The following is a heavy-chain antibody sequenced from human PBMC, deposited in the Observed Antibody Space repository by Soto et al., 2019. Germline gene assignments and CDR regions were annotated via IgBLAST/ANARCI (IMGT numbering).Heavy chain of an antibody. CDR1: GYSFTSYW. D-gene: IGHD6-13*01. V-gene: IGHV5-51*01. CDR3: ARTSAAGKYYYGMDV. J-gene: IGHJ6*02. Sequence: GESLKISSTGSGYSFTSYWIGWVRQMPGKGLEWMGIIYPGDSDTRYSPSFQGQVTISADKSISTAYLQWSSLKASDTAMYYCARTSAAGKYYYGMDVWGQGTTVTVSS. CDR2: IYPGDSDT.